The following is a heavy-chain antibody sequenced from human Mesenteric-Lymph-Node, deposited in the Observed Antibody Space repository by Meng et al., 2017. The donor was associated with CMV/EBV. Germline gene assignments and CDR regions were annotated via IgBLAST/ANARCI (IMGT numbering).Heavy chain of an antibody. J-gene: IGHJ4*02. Sequence: GESLKISCTGSGYSFTNYCIDWVRQIPGKGLEWLGIISPVDSHTTYSPSLQGQVTISADNSINTAYLQWSSLRTADTAMYYCAKRHRCCSGPSCCVVDYWGQGTLVTVSS. D-gene: IGHD2-15*01. CDR1: GYSFTNYC. V-gene: IGHV5-51*01. CDR3: AKRHRCCSGPSCCVVDY. CDR2: ISPVDSHT.